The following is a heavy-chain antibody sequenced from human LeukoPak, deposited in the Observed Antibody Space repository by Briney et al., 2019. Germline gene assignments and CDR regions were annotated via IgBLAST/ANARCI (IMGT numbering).Heavy chain of an antibody. J-gene: IGHJ4*02. CDR2: ISGSGGST. Sequence: GGSLRLTCAASGFTFSSYAMSWVRQAPGKGLEWVSAISGSGGSTYYADSVKGRFTISRDNSKNTLYLQMNSLRAEDTAVYYCAKILWLEYYFDYWGQGTLVTVSS. CDR3: AKILWLEYYFDY. V-gene: IGHV3-23*01. CDR1: GFTFSSYA. D-gene: IGHD5-24*01.